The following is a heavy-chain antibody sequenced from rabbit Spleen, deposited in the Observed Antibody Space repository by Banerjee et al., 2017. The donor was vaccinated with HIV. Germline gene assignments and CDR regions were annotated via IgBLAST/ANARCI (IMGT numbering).Heavy chain of an antibody. CDR2: INTATGKA. J-gene: IGHJ6*01. Sequence: EQLEESGGGLVKPEGSLTLTCKASGVSFSDKDVMCWVRQAPGKGLEWIACINTATGKAVYASWAKGRFTISKTSSTTVTLQMTSLTAADTATYFCARDTSSSFSSYGMDLWGPGTLVTVS. D-gene: IGHD1-1*01. V-gene: IGHV1S45*01. CDR1: GVSFSDKDV. CDR3: ARDTSSSFSSYGMDL.